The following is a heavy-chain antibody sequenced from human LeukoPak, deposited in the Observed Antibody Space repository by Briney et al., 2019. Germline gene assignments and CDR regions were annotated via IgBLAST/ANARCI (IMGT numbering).Heavy chain of an antibody. D-gene: IGHD3-3*01. CDR3: ARIWSTIFGVVTP. Sequence: GGSLRLSCAASGFTVSSNYMSWVRQAPGKGREWVSVIYSGGSTYYADSVKGRFTISRDNSKNTLYLQMNSLRAEDTAVYYCARIWSTIFGVVTPWGQGTLVTVSS. J-gene: IGHJ5*02. CDR2: IYSGGST. CDR1: GFTVSSNY. V-gene: IGHV3-66*01.